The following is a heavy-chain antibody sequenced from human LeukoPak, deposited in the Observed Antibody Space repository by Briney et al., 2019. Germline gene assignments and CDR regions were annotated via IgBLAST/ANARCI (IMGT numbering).Heavy chain of an antibody. D-gene: IGHD3-22*01. CDR3: ARARSYYYDSSGYYLDDY. J-gene: IGHJ4*02. CDR2: IYHSGST. V-gene: IGHV4-38-2*02. CDR1: GYSISSGYY. Sequence: PSETLSLTCTVSGYSISSGYYWGWIRQPPGKGLEWIGSIYHSGSTYYNPSLKSRVTISVDTSKNQFSLKLSSVTAADTAVYYCARARSYYYDSSGYYLDDYWGQGTLVTVSS.